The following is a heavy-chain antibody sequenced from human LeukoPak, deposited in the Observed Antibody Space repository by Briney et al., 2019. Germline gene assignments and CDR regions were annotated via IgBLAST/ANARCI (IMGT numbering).Heavy chain of an antibody. J-gene: IGHJ4*02. V-gene: IGHV3-30*18. CDR3: AKSSFSLVATAPDY. D-gene: IGHD5-12*01. Sequence: GGSLRLSCAASGFTFSSYGMLWVRQAPGKGLEWVAVISYDGSNKYYADSVKGRLTISRDNSKNTLYLQMNSLRAEDTAVYYCAKSSFSLVATAPDYWGQGTLVTVSS. CDR1: GFTFSSYG. CDR2: ISYDGSNK.